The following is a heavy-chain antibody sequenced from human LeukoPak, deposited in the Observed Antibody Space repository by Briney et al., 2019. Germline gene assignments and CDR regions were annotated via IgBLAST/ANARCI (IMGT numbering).Heavy chain of an antibody. CDR2: IIPIFGTA. D-gene: IGHD3-10*01. Sequence: SVKVSCKASGGTFSSYAISWVRQAPGQGLEWMGGIIPIFGTANYAQKFQGRVTITADESTSTAYMELSSLRSEDTAVYYYARGFTMVRGVITDYYYGMDVWGKGTTVTVSS. CDR1: GGTFSSYA. CDR3: ARGFTMVRGVITDYYYGMDV. V-gene: IGHV1-69*13. J-gene: IGHJ6*04.